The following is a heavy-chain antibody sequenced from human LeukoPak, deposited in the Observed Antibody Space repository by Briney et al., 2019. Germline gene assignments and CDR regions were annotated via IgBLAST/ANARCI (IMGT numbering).Heavy chain of an antibody. CDR1: GLIFGSHW. J-gene: IGHJ3*02. V-gene: IGHV3-7*01. CDR2: IKQDGTEK. D-gene: IGHD3-22*01. Sequence: PGGSLRLSCAASGLIFGSHWMSWVRQAPGKGLEWVANIKQDGTEKYYVDSVKGRFTISRDNAENSLYLQMNSLRAEDTAMYYCATDPYGSGGYGAFDIWGQGAMVTVSS. CDR3: ATDPYGSGGYGAFDI.